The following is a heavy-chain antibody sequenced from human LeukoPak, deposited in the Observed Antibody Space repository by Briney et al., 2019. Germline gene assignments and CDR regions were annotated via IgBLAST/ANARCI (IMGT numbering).Heavy chain of an antibody. CDR3: ARPGSYSSSHFDP. CDR1: GGSISSISYY. V-gene: IGHV4-39*01. D-gene: IGHD6-13*01. Sequence: SSETLSLTCTVSGGSISSISYYWGWIRQPPGKGLEWIGSIYYSGSTYYNPSLKSRVTISVDTSKNQFSLKLSSVTAADTAVYYCARPGSYSSSHFDPWGQGTLVTVSS. CDR2: IYYSGST. J-gene: IGHJ5*02.